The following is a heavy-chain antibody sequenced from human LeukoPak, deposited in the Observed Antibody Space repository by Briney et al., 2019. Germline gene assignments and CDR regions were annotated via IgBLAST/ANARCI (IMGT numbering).Heavy chain of an antibody. Sequence: GGSLRLSCAASGFTFSSYAMSWVRQAPGKGLEWVAVISYDGSNKYYADSVKGRFTISRDNSKNTLYLQMNSLRAEDTAVYYCAKDDGGAVATQGAAFDIWGQGTMVTVSS. V-gene: IGHV3-30*18. CDR1: GFTFSSYA. CDR3: AKDDGGAVATQGAAFDI. CDR2: ISYDGSNK. J-gene: IGHJ3*02. D-gene: IGHD6-19*01.